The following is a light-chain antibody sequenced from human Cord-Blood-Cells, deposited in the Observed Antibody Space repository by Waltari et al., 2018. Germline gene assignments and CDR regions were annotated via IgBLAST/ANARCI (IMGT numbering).Light chain of an antibody. J-gene: IGKJ1*01. CDR3: QQYNSYSPRT. V-gene: IGKV1-5*03. CDR1: QSISSR. CDR2: KAS. Sequence: IQMTQSPSTLSASVGDRVTIPCRPSQSISSRLAWYQQKPAKAAKLLIYKASSLESGVPSRCSGSGSGTEFTLTISSLEPDDFVTYYCQQYNSYSPRTFGQGTKVEIK.